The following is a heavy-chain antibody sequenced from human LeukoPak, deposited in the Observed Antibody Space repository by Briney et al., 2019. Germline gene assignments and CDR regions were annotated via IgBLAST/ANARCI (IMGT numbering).Heavy chain of an antibody. CDR2: IYTSGST. D-gene: IGHD6-19*01. V-gene: IGHV4-61*02. Sequence: SQTLSLXCTVSGGSISSGSYYWIWIRQPAGKGLEWIGRIYTSGSTNYNPSLKSRVTISVDTSKNQFSLKLSSVTAADTAVYYCARASVAGSYYYYYMDVWGKGTTVTVSS. J-gene: IGHJ6*03. CDR1: GGSISSGSYY. CDR3: ARASVAGSYYYYYMDV.